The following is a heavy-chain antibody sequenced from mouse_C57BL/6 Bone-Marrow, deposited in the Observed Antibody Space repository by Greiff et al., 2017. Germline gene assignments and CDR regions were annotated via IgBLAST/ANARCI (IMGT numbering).Heavy chain of an antibody. Sequence: EVKVVESGPGLAKPSQTLSLTCSVTGYSITSDYWNWIRKFPGNKLEYMGYISYSGSTYYNPSLKSRISITRDTSKNQYYLQLNSVTTEDTATYYCARSLSIKGGYFDVWGTGTTVTVSS. J-gene: IGHJ1*03. CDR1: GYSITSDY. CDR3: ARSLSIKGGYFDV. D-gene: IGHD1-3*01. V-gene: IGHV3-8*01. CDR2: ISYSGST.